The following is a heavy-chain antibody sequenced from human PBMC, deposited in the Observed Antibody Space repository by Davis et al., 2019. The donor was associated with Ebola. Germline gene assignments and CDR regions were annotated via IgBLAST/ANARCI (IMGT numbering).Heavy chain of an antibody. CDR3: ARGGVHYSYGT. D-gene: IGHD5-18*01. J-gene: IGHJ4*02. CDR1: GGSFSAYY. CDR2: INHSGTT. V-gene: IGHV4-34*01. Sequence: MPSETLSLTCAVPGGSFSAYYWSWIRQSPRKGLEWTGDINHSGTTNSNPSLKSRVTISVDTSKNQFSVKLTSLTAADTAVYYCARGGVHYSYGTWGQGTLVTVSS.